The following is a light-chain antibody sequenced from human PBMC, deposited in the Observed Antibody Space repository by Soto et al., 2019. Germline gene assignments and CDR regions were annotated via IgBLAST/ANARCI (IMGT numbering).Light chain of an antibody. Sequence: IQLTQSPSSLSASVGDRVTITCRASQGISSYLGWYTTTTGKATKIMIYGASTLQSGVPSRVSGIVSGTDFTLTISRLQPEDGATYDCQQLNKYPSTFGEGTKVDIK. CDR2: GAS. V-gene: IGKV1-9*01. CDR3: QQLNKYPST. CDR1: QGISSY. J-gene: IGKJ4*01.